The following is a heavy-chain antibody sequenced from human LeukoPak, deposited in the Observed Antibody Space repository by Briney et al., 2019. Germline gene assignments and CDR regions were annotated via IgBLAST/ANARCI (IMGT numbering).Heavy chain of an antibody. CDR3: ARDNPIQLGDYFDY. CDR2: IKQDGSEK. CDR1: GFTFGTYA. D-gene: IGHD5-18*01. Sequence: PGGSLRLSCVASGFTFGTYAMSWVRQTPGKGLEWVANIKQDGSEKYYVDSVKGRFTISRDNAKNSLYLQMNSLRAEDTAVYYCARDNPIQLGDYFDYWGQGTLVTVSS. J-gene: IGHJ4*02. V-gene: IGHV3-7*01.